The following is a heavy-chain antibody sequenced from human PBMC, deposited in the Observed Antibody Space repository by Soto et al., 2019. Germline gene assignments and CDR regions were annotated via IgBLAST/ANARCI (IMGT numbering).Heavy chain of an antibody. CDR3: AALYNTSPFFDS. J-gene: IGHJ4*02. CDR2: ISYTGTA. V-gene: IGHV4-59*01. Sequence: SETLSLTCTVSGDSNHSFYWAWIRQPPGKGLEWIGHISYTGTANYNPSLESRVTVSIDTSKNQFSLGLRSVTAADTAIYYCAALYNTSPFFDSWGQGTLVTVSS. CDR1: GDSNHSFY. D-gene: IGHD1-20*01.